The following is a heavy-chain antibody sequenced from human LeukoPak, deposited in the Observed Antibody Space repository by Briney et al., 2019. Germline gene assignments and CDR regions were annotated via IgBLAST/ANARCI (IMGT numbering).Heavy chain of an antibody. J-gene: IGHJ4*02. CDR1: GGSISSSSYY. V-gene: IGHV4-39*01. D-gene: IGHD4-17*01. CDR3: ARRMVTTSSL. CDR2: IYYSGST. Sequence: SETLSLTCTVSGGSISSSSYYWGWIRQPPGKGLEWIGSIYYSGSTYYNPSLKSRVTISVDTSKNQFSLKLSSVTAADTAVYYCARRMVTTSSLWGQGTLVTVSS.